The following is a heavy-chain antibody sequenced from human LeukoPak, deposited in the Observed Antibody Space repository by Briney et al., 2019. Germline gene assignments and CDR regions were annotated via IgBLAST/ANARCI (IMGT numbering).Heavy chain of an antibody. V-gene: IGHV3-23*01. J-gene: IGHJ3*02. D-gene: IGHD6-13*01. CDR3: AKDTSGYSSSWGGDAFDI. CDR1: GFTFSSYA. CDR2: ISGSGGST. Sequence: GGSLRLSCAASGFTFSSYAMHWVRQAPGKGLEWVSAISGSGGSTYYADSVKGRFTISRDNSKNTLYLQMNSLRAEDTAVYYCAKDTSGYSSSWGGDAFDIWGQGTMVTVSS.